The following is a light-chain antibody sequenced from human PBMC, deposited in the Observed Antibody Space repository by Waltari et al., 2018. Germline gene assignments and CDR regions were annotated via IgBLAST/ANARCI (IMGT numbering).Light chain of an antibody. V-gene: IGKV4-1*01. CDR1: QSLSYSSNNKNY. CDR3: QQYYSTPLT. Sequence: DIVMTQSPDSLAVSLGERATINCKSSQSLSYSSNNKNYLAWYQQRPGQPPKLLIYWTSTRESGVPDRFSGSGSGTDFTLTISSLQAEDVAVYYCQQYYSTPLTFGRGTRVEIK. J-gene: IGKJ4*01. CDR2: WTS.